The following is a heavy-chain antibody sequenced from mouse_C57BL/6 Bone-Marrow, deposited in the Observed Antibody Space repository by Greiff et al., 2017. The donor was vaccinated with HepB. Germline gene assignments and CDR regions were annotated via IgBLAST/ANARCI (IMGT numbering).Heavy chain of an antibody. J-gene: IGHJ2*01. CDR2: ISDGGSYT. D-gene: IGHD1-1*01. Sequence: EVKLMESGGGLVKPGGSLKLSCAASGFTFSSYAMSWVRQTPEKRLEWVATISDGGSYTYYPDNVKGRFTISRDNAKNNLYLQMSHLKSEDTAMYYCARGYYYGMRFDYWGQGTTLTVSS. CDR1: GFTFSSYA. CDR3: ARGYYYGMRFDY. V-gene: IGHV5-4*03.